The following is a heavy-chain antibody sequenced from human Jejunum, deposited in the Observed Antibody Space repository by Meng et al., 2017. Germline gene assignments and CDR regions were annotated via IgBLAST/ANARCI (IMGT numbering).Heavy chain of an antibody. CDR2: INRSGST. Sequence: QGQLQQRGAGLLKPSETLSLPCAFNGGSFGTYYWTWFRQSPEKGLEWIGEINRSGSTSSNPSLKSRVAISMDTSKNQFFLRLDSVTAADTAVYYCARGRSIDFRLAKYDYWGQGTLVTVSS. J-gene: IGHJ4*02. D-gene: IGHD3-3*01. V-gene: IGHV4-34*01. CDR1: GGSFGTYY. CDR3: ARGRSIDFRLAKYDY.